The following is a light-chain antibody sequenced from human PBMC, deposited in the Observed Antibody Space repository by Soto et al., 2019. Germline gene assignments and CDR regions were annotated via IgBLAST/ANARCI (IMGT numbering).Light chain of an antibody. CDR1: SDIGNYNL. Sequence: QSVVTQPASVSGSPGQSVTISCSGSDIGNYNLVSWYQHLPGRAPKLLIFEVTMRPSGISDLFSGSKSASTASLTISGLQAEDEGYYYCASYAGSRTYVFGSGTKLTVL. V-gene: IGLV2-23*02. J-gene: IGLJ1*01. CDR3: ASYAGSRTYV. CDR2: EVT.